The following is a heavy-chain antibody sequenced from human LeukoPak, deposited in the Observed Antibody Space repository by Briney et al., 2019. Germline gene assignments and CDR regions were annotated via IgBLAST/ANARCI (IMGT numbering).Heavy chain of an antibody. J-gene: IGHJ3*02. Sequence: GGSLRLSCAASGFTFSSYAMSWVRQAPGKGLEWDSAISGSGGSTYYADSVKGRFTISRDNSKNTLYLQMNSLRAEDTAVYYCARGAYVWGSYPHDAFDIWGQGTMVTVSS. CDR1: GFTFSSYA. CDR2: ISGSGGST. V-gene: IGHV3-23*01. D-gene: IGHD3-16*02. CDR3: ARGAYVWGSYPHDAFDI.